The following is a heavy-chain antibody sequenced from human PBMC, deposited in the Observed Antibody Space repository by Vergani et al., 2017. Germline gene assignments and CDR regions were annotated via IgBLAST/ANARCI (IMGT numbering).Heavy chain of an antibody. CDR1: GFTFSSYA. D-gene: IGHD1-26*01. V-gene: IGHV3-23*01. J-gene: IGHJ5*02. Sequence: EVQLLESGGGLVQPGGSLRLSCAASGFTFSSYAMSWVRQAPGKGLEWVSAISGSGGSTYYADSVKGRFTISRDNFKNTLYLQMNSLGAEDTAVYYFAKGKESGSYGRNWFDPWGQGTLVTVSS. CDR3: AKGKESGSYGRNWFDP. CDR2: ISGSGGST.